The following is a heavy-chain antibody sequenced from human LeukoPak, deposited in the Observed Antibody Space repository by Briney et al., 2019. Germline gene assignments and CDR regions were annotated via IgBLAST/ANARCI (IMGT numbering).Heavy chain of an antibody. Sequence: PSETLSLTCTVSGGSISSYYWSWIRQPPGKGLEWIGYIYYSGSTNYNPSLKSRVTISVDTSKNQFSLKLSSVTAADTAVYYCARDGSNSSGWYVGYFDYWGQGTLVTVSS. V-gene: IGHV4-59*01. J-gene: IGHJ4*02. CDR2: IYYSGST. CDR3: ARDGSNSSGWYVGYFDY. CDR1: GGSISSYY. D-gene: IGHD6-19*01.